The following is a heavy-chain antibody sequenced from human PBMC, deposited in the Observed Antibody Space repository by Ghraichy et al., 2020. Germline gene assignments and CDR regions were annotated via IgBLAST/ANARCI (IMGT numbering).Heavy chain of an antibody. D-gene: IGHD2-2*01. CDR2: ISAYNGNT. CDR3: ARDSSFGEYQLLQKDRFDY. V-gene: IGHV1-18*04. CDR1: GYTFTSYG. Sequence: ASVKVSCKASGYTFTSYGISWVRQAPGQGLEWMGWISAYNGNTNYAQKLQGRVTMTTDTSTSTAYMELRSLRSDDTAVYYCARDSSFGEYQLLQKDRFDYWGQGTLVTVSS. J-gene: IGHJ4*02.